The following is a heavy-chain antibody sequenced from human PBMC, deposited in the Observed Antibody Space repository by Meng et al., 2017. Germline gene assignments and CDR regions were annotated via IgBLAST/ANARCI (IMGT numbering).Heavy chain of an antibody. CDR3: ATGTQTNDY. Sequence: VQLVQSGVEVKKTGATVKISCKVSGYTFNVSYMHWVQQAPGKGLEWMGLVDPEDGETIYDEKFQGRVTIPADTSTDTAYMELSSLRSEVTAVYYCATGTQTNDYWGQGTLVTVSS. CDR2: VDPEDGET. D-gene: IGHD1-14*01. CDR1: GYTFNVSY. V-gene: IGHV1-69-2*01. J-gene: IGHJ4*02.